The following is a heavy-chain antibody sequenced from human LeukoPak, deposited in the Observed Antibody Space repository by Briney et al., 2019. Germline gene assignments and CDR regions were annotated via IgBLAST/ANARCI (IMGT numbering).Heavy chain of an antibody. CDR1: GFTFSSYG. CDR2: ISYDGSNK. CDR3: AKNGEPYYYMDV. V-gene: IGHV3-30*18. Sequence: GGSLRLSCAASGFTFSSYGMHWVRQAPGKGLEWVAVISYDGSNKYYADSVKGRLTISRDNSKNTLYLQMNSLRAEDTAVYYCAKNGEPYYYMDVWGKGTTVTVSS. J-gene: IGHJ6*03. D-gene: IGHD1-14*01.